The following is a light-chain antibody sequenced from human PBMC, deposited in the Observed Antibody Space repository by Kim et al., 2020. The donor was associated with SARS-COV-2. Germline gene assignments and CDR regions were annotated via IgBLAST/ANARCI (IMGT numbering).Light chain of an antibody. CDR1: SSNLGAGYD. Sequence: QSVLTQPPSVSGAPGQRVTISCIGSSSNLGAGYDVHWYQQLPGKAPKLLIFGNTNRPSGVPDRFSGSKSGTSASLVITGLQPEDEADYYCQSFASTVDPTRVFGAGTKVTVL. V-gene: IGLV1-40*01. CDR2: GNT. J-gene: IGLJ1*01. CDR3: QSFASTVDPTRV.